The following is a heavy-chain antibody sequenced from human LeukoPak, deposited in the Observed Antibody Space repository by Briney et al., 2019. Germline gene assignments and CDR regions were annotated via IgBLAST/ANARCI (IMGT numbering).Heavy chain of an antibody. D-gene: IGHD3-3*01. CDR2: ISSSSSYI. J-gene: IGHJ6*03. V-gene: IGHV3-21*01. CDR3: ARVVRFLEWFHGGYYYYMDV. Sequence: GGSLRLSCAASGFTFSSYSMNWVRQAPGKGLEWASSISSSSSYIYYADSVKGRFTISRDNAKNSLYLQMNSLRAEDTAVYYCARVVRFLEWFHGGYYYYMDVWGKGTTVTVSS. CDR1: GFTFSSYS.